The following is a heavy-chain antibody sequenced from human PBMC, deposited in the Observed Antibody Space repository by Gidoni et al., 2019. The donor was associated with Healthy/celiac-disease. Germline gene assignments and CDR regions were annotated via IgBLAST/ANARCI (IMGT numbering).Heavy chain of an antibody. CDR3: AKDIGYCSSTSCNYDYYYYGMDV. D-gene: IGHD2-2*01. V-gene: IGHV3-9*01. J-gene: IGHJ6*02. CDR2: ISWNSGSI. Sequence: LEWVSGISWNSGSIGYADSVKGRFTISRDNAKNSLYLQMNSLRAEDTALYYCAKDIGYCSSTSCNYDYYYYGMDVWGQGTTVAVSS.